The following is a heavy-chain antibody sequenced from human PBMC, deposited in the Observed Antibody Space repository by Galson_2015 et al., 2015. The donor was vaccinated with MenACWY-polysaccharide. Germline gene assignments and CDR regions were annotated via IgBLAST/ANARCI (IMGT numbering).Heavy chain of an antibody. CDR3: ANRGHLLGYFES. D-gene: IGHD2-15*01. J-gene: IGHJ4*02. CDR2: IKQDGSEK. Sequence: SLRLSCAASGFTFNNFWMSWVRQAPGKELEWVASIKQDGSEKYLVDSVKGRFTITRDNSKNTMYLQMNSLRAEDTAVYYCANRGHLLGYFESWGQGTLVTVSS. CDR1: GFTFNNFW. V-gene: IGHV3-7*03.